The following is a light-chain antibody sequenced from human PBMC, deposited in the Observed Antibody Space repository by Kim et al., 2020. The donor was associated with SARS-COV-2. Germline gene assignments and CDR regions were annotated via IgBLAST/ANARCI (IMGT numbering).Light chain of an antibody. CDR2: HDS. V-gene: IGLV3-1*01. J-gene: IGLJ2*01. CDR1: KLGDKY. CDR3: QAWDSSTVV. Sequence: VSPRETASINCSGDKLGDKYACWYQQKPGQSPVLVIYHDSKRPSGIPERFSGSDSGNTATLTISGTQAMDEADYYCQAWDSSTVVFGGGTQLTVL.